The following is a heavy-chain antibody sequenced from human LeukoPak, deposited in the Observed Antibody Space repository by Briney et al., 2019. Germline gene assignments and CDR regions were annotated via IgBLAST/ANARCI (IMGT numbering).Heavy chain of an antibody. Sequence: VASVKVSCIASGGTFSNYAISWVRQAPGQGLEWRGGIFPNRGGTNYAQKLRGRVTMTRDTAISTDAMELSRWRADETAVQYCASEVGRGFDRWLQGT. CDR3: ASEVGRGFDR. CDR2: IFPNRGGT. D-gene: IGHD1-26*01. J-gene: IGHJ5*02. CDR1: GGTFSNYA. V-gene: IGHV1-2*02.